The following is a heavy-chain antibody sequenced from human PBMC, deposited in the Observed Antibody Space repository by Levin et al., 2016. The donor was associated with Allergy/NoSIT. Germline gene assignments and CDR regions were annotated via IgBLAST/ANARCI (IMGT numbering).Heavy chain of an antibody. Sequence: SETLSLTCAVYGGSFSGYYWSWIRQPPGKGLEWIGEINHSGSTNYNPSLKSRVTISVDSSKTQFSLKLTSVTAADTAMYYCARSNGYDGFDIWGQGTVVTVSS. D-gene: IGHD5-24*01. CDR3: ARSNGYDGFDI. V-gene: IGHV4-34*01. CDR2: INHSGST. J-gene: IGHJ3*02. CDR1: GGSFSGYY.